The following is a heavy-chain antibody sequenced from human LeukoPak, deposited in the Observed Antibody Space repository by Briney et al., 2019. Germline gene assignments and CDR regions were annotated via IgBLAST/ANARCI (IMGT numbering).Heavy chain of an antibody. CDR3: AKAGPLPGTIREVYYFDY. D-gene: IGHD1-7*01. Sequence: PGGSLRLSCAASGFTFSSYAMSWVRQAPGKGLEWVSAISGSGGSTYYADSVKGRFTISRDNSKNTLYLQMNSLRAEDTAVYYCAKAGPLPGTIREVYYFDYWGQGTLVTVSS. CDR1: GFTFSSYA. CDR2: ISGSGGST. J-gene: IGHJ4*02. V-gene: IGHV3-23*01.